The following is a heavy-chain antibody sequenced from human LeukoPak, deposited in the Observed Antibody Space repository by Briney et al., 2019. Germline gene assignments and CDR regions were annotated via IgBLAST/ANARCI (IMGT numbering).Heavy chain of an antibody. V-gene: IGHV1-69*04. J-gene: IGHJ6*02. CDR3: ARDLYMRVAAPNYYYGMDV. CDR1: GGTFSSYA. CDR2: IIPILGIA. Sequence: SVKVSCKASGGTFSSYAISWVRQAPGQVLEWMGRIIPILGIANYAQKFQGRVTITADKSTSTAYMELSSLRSEDTAVYYCARDLYMRVAAPNYYYGMDVWGQGTTVTVSS. D-gene: IGHD6-13*01.